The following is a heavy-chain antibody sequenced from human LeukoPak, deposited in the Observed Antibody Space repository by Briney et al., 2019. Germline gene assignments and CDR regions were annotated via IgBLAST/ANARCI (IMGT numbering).Heavy chain of an antibody. CDR3: ARMEQQHDAFDI. CDR1: GFTFSDQS. CDR2: IYYSGST. D-gene: IGHD1/OR15-1a*01. J-gene: IGHJ3*02. Sequence: GSLRLSCAASGFTFSDQSMNWIRQPPGKGLEWIGIIYYSGSTYYNPSLKSRVTMSVDTSRNQFSLKLSSLTAADTAVYYCARMEQQHDAFDIWGQGTLVTVSS. V-gene: IGHV4-59*04.